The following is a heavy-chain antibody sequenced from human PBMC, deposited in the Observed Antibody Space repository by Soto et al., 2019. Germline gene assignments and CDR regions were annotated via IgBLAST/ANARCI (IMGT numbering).Heavy chain of an antibody. V-gene: IGHV3-64*01. J-gene: IGHJ5*02. D-gene: IGHD1-26*01. CDR2: ISSNGGTT. Sequence: EVQLVESGGGLVQPGGSLRLSCAASGFTFSSYSMHWVRQAPGKGLEYVSAISSNGGTTSYANSVKGRFTISRDNSKNMLYFQMGSLRAEDMALYYCGGYSGDGIWSWGQGTLVTVSS. CDR3: GGYSGDGIWS. CDR1: GFTFSSYS.